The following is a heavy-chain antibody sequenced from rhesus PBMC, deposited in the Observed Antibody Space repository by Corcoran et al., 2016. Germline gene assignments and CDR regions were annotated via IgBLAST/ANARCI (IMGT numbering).Heavy chain of an antibody. V-gene: IGHV4-122*02. CDR3: ARDLWAAAAIDY. J-gene: IGHJ4*01. CDR2: ITYSGST. Sequence: QVQLQESGPGLVKPSETLSLTCAVSGGSISSGYYYWSWIRQPPGKGLEWIGYITYSGSTSYNPSLKSRVTISRDTSKNQFSLKLSSVTAADTAVYYCARDLWAAAAIDYWGQGVLVTVSS. CDR1: GGSISSGYYY. D-gene: IGHD6-25*01.